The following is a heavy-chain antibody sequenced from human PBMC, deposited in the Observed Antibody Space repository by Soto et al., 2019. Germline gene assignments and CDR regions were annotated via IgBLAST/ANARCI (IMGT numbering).Heavy chain of an antibody. CDR1: GGSFSCYY. V-gene: IGHV4-34*01. CDR3: ARXFNFIFDDFADMRWNFDP. J-gene: IGHJ5*02. Sequence: SETLSLTCAVYGGSFSCYYWSWIRQPPGKGLEWIGEINHSGSTNYNPSLKSRVTISVDTSKNQFSLSLRSVTAADTAVYYCARXFNFIFDDFADMRWNFDPWGQGTLVTVS. CDR2: INHSGST. D-gene: IGHD3-3*02.